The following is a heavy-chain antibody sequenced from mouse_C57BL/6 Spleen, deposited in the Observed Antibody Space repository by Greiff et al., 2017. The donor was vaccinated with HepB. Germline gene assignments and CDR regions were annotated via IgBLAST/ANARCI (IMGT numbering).Heavy chain of an antibody. J-gene: IGHJ2*01. CDR3: ARDDDQDYFDY. Sequence: DVKLVESGGGLVKPGGSLKLSCAASGFTFSSYAMSWVRQTPEKRLEWVATISDGGSYTYYPDNVKGRFTISRDNAKNNLYLQMSHLKSEDTAMYYCARDDDQDYFDYWGQGTTLTVSS. CDR2: ISDGGSYT. D-gene: IGHD2-3*01. V-gene: IGHV5-4*01. CDR1: GFTFSSYA.